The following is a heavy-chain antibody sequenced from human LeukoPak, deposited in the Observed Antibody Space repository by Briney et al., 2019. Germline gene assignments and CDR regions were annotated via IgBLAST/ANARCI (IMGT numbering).Heavy chain of an antibody. D-gene: IGHD3-3*01. CDR2: IYYSGST. Sequence: SETLSLTCTVSGGSISSYYWSWIRQPPGKGLEWIGYIYYSGSTNYNPSLKSRVTISVDTSKSQFSLKLSSVTAADTAVYYCARLPLRFLEWFYFDYWGQGTLVTVSS. CDR1: GGSISSYY. J-gene: IGHJ4*02. V-gene: IGHV4-59*01. CDR3: ARLPLRFLEWFYFDY.